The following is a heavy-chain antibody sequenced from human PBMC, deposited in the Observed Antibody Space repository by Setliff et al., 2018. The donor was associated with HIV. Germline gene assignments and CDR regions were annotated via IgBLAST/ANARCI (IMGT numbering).Heavy chain of an antibody. Sequence: PSETLSLTCTVSGDSVNGYYWSWIRQPAGKGLEWVGRINPSGSSNYNPSLNSRVAVSLDTSKNQFSLKLSSVTAADTAVYYCARDSGGYNYGFAVGSFDYWGQGALVTVSS. J-gene: IGHJ4*02. D-gene: IGHD5-18*01. CDR1: GDSVNGYY. V-gene: IGHV4-4*07. CDR2: INPSGSS. CDR3: ARDSGGYNYGFAVGSFDY.